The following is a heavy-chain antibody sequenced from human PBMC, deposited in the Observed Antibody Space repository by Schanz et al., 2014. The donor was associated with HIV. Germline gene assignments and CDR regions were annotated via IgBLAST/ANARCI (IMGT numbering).Heavy chain of an antibody. Sequence: QVQLVESGGGVVQPGRSLRLSCAASGFTFSSDGMHWVRQAPGKGLEWVSAISGGGGSTYYADSVKGRFTVSRDNSKNMLYLQMNSLRAEDTAVYYCAREYYSRNWNWFDPWGQGTLVTVSS. D-gene: IGHD6-13*01. CDR2: ISGGGGST. CDR1: GFTFSSDG. V-gene: IGHV3-NL1*01. CDR3: AREYYSRNWNWFDP. J-gene: IGHJ5*02.